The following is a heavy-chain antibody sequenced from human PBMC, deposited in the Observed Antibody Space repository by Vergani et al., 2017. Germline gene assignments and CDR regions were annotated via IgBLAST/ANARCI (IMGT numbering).Heavy chain of an antibody. J-gene: IGHJ2*01. CDR1: GDSIISRSYY. D-gene: IGHD3-16*01. V-gene: IGHV4-39*01. Sequence: QMQLQESGPGLVKASETLSLTCTVPGDSIISRSYYWGWIRQPPGKGPEWIGSIYNSGNGDSSSSLKSRVTISADSSKNQFSLRLTSVTAADTAVYYCASGKYYSDSTSHFRGRYGDVWGGGTLVTV. CDR2: IYNSGNG. CDR3: ASGKYYSDSTSHFRGRYGDV.